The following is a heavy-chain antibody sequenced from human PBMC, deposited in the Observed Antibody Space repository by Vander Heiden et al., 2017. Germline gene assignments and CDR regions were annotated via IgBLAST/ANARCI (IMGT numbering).Heavy chain of an antibody. V-gene: IGHV3-33*01. J-gene: IGHJ6*02. CDR1: GFTFSSYG. Sequence: GRSLTLSCAASGFTFSSYGMHWVRQAPGKGLEWVAVIWYDGSKKYYADSVKGRFIISRDNSKNTLYLQMNSLRAEDTAVYYCARTNDYSTDYYYYGMDVWGQGTTGTVSS. CDR3: ARTNDYSTDYYYYGMDV. CDR2: IWYDGSKK. D-gene: IGHD4-4*01.